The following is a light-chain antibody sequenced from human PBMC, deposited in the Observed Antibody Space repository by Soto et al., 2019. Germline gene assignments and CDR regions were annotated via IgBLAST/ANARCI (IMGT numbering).Light chain of an antibody. CDR2: AAS. CDR3: LQHNSHPWT. V-gene: IGKV1-17*03. Sequence: DIQMTQSPSAMSASVGDRVTITCRASQGISNYLDWFQQKPGKVPKRLIYAASSLQCGVPSRFSGSGYWTDFTVKIRSLQTEDFATYYCLQHNSHPWTFGQGTRVEIK. CDR1: QGISNY. J-gene: IGKJ1*01.